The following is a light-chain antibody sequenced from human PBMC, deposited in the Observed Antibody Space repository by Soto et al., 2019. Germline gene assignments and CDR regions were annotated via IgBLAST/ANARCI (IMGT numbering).Light chain of an antibody. V-gene: IGLV1-40*01. J-gene: IGLJ3*02. CDR2: GNI. CDR1: SSNIGATFD. CDR3: QSYDNSLNAGV. Sequence: QPVLTQPPSVSGAPGQRVTISCTGSSSNIGATFDVHWYQHLPGTAPKLLIYGNINRPSGVPDRFSGSKSGTSASLAITGLQAEDEADYYCQSYDNSLNAGVFGGGTQLTVL.